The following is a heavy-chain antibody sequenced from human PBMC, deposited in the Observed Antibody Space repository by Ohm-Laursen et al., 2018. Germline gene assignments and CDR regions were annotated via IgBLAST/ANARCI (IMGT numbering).Heavy chain of an antibody. CDR1: GGSFSGYY. Sequence: SQTLSLTWAVYGGSFSGYYWNWIRQPPGKGLEWIGEINHSRSTKYNSSFKSRVTISVDTSKNQFSLKLSSVTAADTAVYYCARGGRRGSSWYRNYGMDVWGQGTTVTVSS. V-gene: IGHV4-34*01. D-gene: IGHD6-13*01. J-gene: IGHJ6*02. CDR3: ARGGRRGSSWYRNYGMDV. CDR2: INHSRST.